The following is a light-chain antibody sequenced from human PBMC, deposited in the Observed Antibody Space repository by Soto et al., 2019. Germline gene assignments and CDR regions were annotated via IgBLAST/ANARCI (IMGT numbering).Light chain of an antibody. J-gene: IGKJ1*01. V-gene: IGKV3-20*01. CDR3: QQYGSSPWT. CDR2: NAA. CDR1: RSVSSGY. Sequence: EIVLTQSPATLSLSPGERATLSCRASRSVSSGYLAWYQQKPGQGPRLVIYNAASRAPGIPDRFTGSGSGTDFTLTISRLAPEDFAVYYCQQYGSSPWTFGQGTKVDIK.